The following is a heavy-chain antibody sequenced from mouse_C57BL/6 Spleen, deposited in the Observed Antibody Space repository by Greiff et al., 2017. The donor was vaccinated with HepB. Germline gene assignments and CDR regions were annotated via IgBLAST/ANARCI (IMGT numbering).Heavy chain of an antibody. D-gene: IGHD1-1*01. CDR1: GYTFTSYW. CDR2: IHPNSGST. J-gene: IGHJ3*01. Sequence: QVQLKQPGAELVKPGASVKLSCKASGYTFTSYWMHWVKQRPGQGLEWIGMIHPNSGSTNYNEKFKSKATLTVDKSSSTAYMQLSSLTSEDSAVYYCARRLRGGWFAYWGQGTLVTVSA. CDR3: ARRLRGGWFAY. V-gene: IGHV1-64*01.